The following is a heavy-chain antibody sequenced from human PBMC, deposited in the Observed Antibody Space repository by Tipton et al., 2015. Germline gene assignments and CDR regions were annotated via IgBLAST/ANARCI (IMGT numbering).Heavy chain of an antibody. CDR3: ARVDYGDYVHYFDY. J-gene: IGHJ4*02. V-gene: IGHV4-38-2*01. CDR1: GYSISSGFY. D-gene: IGHD4-17*01. Sequence: TLSLTCAVAGYSISSGFYWGWIRQPPGKDLEWIASIYESGSTNYNPSLKSRVTISVDTSKNQFSLKLSSVTAADTAVYYCARVDYGDYVHYFDYWGQGTLVTVSS. CDR2: IYESGST.